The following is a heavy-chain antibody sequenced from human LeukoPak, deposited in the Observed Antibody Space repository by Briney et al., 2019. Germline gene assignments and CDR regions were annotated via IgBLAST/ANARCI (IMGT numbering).Heavy chain of an antibody. J-gene: IGHJ4*02. CDR1: GYTFTYYY. CDR2: INPNSGGT. D-gene: IGHD3-3*01. Sequence: ASVKVSCKASGYTFTYYYMHWVRQAPGQGLEWMGWINPNSGGTNYAQKFQGRVTMTRDTSINTAYMELNRLRSDDTAVYYCARVHYDFWSGQPDYWGQGTLVTVSS. V-gene: IGHV1-2*02. CDR3: ARVHYDFWSGQPDY.